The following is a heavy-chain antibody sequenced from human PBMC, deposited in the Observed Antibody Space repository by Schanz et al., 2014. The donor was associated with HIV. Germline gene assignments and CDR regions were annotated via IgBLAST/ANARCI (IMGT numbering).Heavy chain of an antibody. CDR2: ISYDGSNK. Sequence: VQLVESGGGLVKPGGSLRLSCAASGFTFDTSAMTWVRQAPGKGLEWVAVISYDGSNKYYADSVKGRFTISRDNSKNTLYLQMNSLRAEDTAVYYCAKDDYGGNRAVGSFDYWGQGTLVTVSS. D-gene: IGHD4-17*01. CDR1: GFTFDTSA. J-gene: IGHJ4*02. V-gene: IGHV3-30*18. CDR3: AKDDYGGNRAVGSFDY.